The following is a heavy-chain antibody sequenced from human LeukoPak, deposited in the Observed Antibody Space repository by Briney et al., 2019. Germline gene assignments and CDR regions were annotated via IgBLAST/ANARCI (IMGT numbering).Heavy chain of an antibody. CDR3: ARASYYDYVWRKYYFDY. D-gene: IGHD3-16*01. V-gene: IGHV3-23*01. J-gene: IGHJ4*02. CDR1: GFTFSSYA. Sequence: GGSLRLSCAASGFTFSSYAMSWVRQAPGKGLEWVSAISGSGGSTYYADSVKGRFTISRDNAKNSLYLQMNSLRAEDTAVYYCARASYYDYVWRKYYFDYWGQGTLVTVSS. CDR2: ISGSGGST.